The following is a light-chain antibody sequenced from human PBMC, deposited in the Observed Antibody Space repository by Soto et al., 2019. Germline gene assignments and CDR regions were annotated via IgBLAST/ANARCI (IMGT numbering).Light chain of an antibody. V-gene: IGKV3-20*01. CDR3: QQYGSSQFT. CDR2: GAS. Sequence: EIVLTQSPGTLSLSPGERATLSCRASQSVSSSYLAWYQQKPGQAPRLLIYGASSRATGIPDRFSGSGSGTEFHLTISRLEPEDFAVYYCQQYGSSQFTFGPGTKVDIK. J-gene: IGKJ3*01. CDR1: QSVSSSY.